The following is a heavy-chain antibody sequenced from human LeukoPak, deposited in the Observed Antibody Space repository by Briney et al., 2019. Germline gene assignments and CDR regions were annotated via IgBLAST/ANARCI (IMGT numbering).Heavy chain of an antibody. V-gene: IGHV3-49*04. CDR1: GFTFGDYA. J-gene: IGHJ4*02. D-gene: IGHD6-13*01. Sequence: PGRSLRLSCTASGFTFGDYAMSWVRQAPGRGLEWVGRIRNKADGGTTDYTAPVKGRFTISRDDSKNTLYLQMSSLKTEDTGVYYCAEGYSGWGQGTLVTVSS. CDR2: IRNKADGGTT. CDR3: AEGYSG.